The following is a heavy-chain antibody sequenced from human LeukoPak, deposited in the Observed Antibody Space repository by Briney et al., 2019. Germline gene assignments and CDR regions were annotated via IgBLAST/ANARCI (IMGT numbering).Heavy chain of an antibody. V-gene: IGHV1-18*01. D-gene: IGHD6-13*01. CDR2: ISAYNGNT. CDR1: GYIFTSYG. J-gene: IGHJ4*02. CDR3: ARDSPYSSSSLGFDY. Sequence: VSVKVSCKASGYIFTSYGISWVRQAPGQGLEWMGWISAYNGNTNYAHKFQGRVTMTTDTSTSTAYMELRSLRSDDTAVYYCARDSPYSSSSLGFDYWGQGTLVTVSS.